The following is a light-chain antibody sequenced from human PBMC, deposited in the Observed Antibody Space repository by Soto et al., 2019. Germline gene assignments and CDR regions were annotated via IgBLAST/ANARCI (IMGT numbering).Light chain of an antibody. Sequence: EIVLTQSPATLSLSPGERATLSCRASQSVKTFLLWYQHRPGQAPRVLIYDASHRATGIPARFRGSGSGTDFTLTISSLEPEDAGIYYCQQRRHWPPITFGQGTRLEV. CDR1: QSVKTF. CDR2: DAS. CDR3: QQRRHWPPIT. V-gene: IGKV3-11*01. J-gene: IGKJ5*01.